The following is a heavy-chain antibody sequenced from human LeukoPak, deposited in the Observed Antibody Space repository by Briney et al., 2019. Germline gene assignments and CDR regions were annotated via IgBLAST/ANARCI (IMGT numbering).Heavy chain of an antibody. CDR3: ARHFPRGIVGATDAFDI. V-gene: IGHV4-59*08. CDR2: IYYSGST. D-gene: IGHD1-26*01. Sequence: PSETLSLTCTVSGGSISSYYWSWIRQPPGKGLEWIGYIYYSGSTNYNPSLKSRVTISVDTSKNHFSLKLSSVTAADTAVYYCARHFPRGIVGATDAFDIWGQGTMVTVSS. CDR1: GGSISSYY. J-gene: IGHJ3*02.